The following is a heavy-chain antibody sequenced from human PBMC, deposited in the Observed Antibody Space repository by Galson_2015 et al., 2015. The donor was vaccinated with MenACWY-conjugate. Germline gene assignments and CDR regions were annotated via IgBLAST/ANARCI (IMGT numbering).Heavy chain of an antibody. CDR1: GGTFSKYA. CDR2: INPVYGAA. D-gene: IGHD2-8*01. Sequence: SVKVSCKASGGTFSKYAISWLRQAPGQGPEWMGAINPVYGAANYAQKFQDRLAISADGSTSTAYMDLGSLRSEDTAVYYCAKHVRPSAMVHTIPGNDAFD. CDR3: AKHVRPSAMVHTIPGNDAFD. V-gene: IGHV1-69*13. J-gene: IGHJ3*01.